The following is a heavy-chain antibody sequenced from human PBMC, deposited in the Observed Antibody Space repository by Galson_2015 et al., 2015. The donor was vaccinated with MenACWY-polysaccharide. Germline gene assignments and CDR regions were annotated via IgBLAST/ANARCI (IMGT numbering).Heavy chain of an antibody. J-gene: IGHJ3*02. D-gene: IGHD2/OR15-2a*01. Sequence: LRLSCAASGFTVSNNYMSWVRQAPGKGLEWVQVIYSGGNTFYADSVKGRFTISRDNAKNTLYLQMNSLRAEDTAVYYCARDLRSVTSAFDIWVQGTVVPVSS. CDR3: ARDLRSVTSAFDI. V-gene: IGHV3-66*01. CDR2: IYSGGNT. CDR1: GFTVSNNY.